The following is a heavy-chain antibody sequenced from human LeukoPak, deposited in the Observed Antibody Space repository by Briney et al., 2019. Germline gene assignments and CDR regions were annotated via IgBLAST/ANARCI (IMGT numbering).Heavy chain of an antibody. V-gene: IGHV5-51*01. CDR1: GYSFTSYW. D-gene: IGHD6-13*01. J-gene: IGHJ4*02. CDR2: IYPGDSDT. CDR3: ARHDSLTIAAAVGDY. Sequence: GESLKISCKGSGYSFTSYWIGWVRLMPGKGLEWMGIIYPGDSDTRYSPSFQGQVTISADKSISTAYLQWSSLKASDTAMYYCARHDSLTIAAAVGDYWGQGTLVTVSS.